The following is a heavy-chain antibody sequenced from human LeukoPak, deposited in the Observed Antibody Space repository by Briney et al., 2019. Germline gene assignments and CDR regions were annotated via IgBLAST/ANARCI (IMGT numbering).Heavy chain of an antibody. Sequence: PETLSLTCTVSGGSISSSSYYWGWIRQPPGKGLEWIGSIYYSGSTYYNPSLQSRVTIFVDTSKNQFSLRLNSVTAADTAVYSCASRSGTVTTHEGGAFDIWGQGTMVTVSS. CDR1: GGSISSSSYY. CDR3: ASRSGTVTTHEGGAFDI. D-gene: IGHD4-17*01. CDR2: IYYSGST. J-gene: IGHJ3*02. V-gene: IGHV4-39*01.